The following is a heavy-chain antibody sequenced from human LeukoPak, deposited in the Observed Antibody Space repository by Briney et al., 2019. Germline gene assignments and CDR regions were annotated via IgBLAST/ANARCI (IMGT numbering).Heavy chain of an antibody. CDR2: IKDDGSDK. J-gene: IGHJ3*02. CDR1: GFTFSNYW. V-gene: IGHV3-7*01. Sequence: GGSLRLSCAASGFTFSNYWMNWVRQAPGKGLEWVANIKDDGSDKYYVDSVKGRFSISKDNAKNSLYLQMNSLRVEDTAVYYCASGFAYGGNSDDAFDIWGQGTMVTVSS. CDR3: ASGFAYGGNSDDAFDI. D-gene: IGHD4-23*01.